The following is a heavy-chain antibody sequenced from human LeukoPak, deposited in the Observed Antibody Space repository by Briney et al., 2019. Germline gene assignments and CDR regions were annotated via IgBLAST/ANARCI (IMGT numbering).Heavy chain of an antibody. CDR1: VGSISGYY. D-gene: IGHD2-8*01. CDR2: VHYTGKT. CDR3: ARSMLGAI. Sequence: SETLSHICSVSVGSISGYYLSWVRQFPGKGLEWIGYVHYTGKTNYNPSLTGRVTISVDASNTQISLRLNSVTAADTAVYYCARSMLGAIWGQGALVTVSS. V-gene: IGHV4-59*01. J-gene: IGHJ4*02.